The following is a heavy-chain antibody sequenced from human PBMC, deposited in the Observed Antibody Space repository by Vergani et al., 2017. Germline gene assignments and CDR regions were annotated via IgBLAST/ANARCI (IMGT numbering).Heavy chain of an antibody. CDR3: ARHSRSGGRYSGSLDY. V-gene: IGHV4-59*05. J-gene: IGHJ4*02. CDR1: GGSISSYY. CDR2: IYYSGST. D-gene: IGHD1-26*01. Sequence: QVQLQESGPGLVKPSETLSLTCTVSGGSISSYYWSWIRQPPGKGLEWIGSIYYSGSTYYNPSLKSRVTISVDTSKNQFSLKLSSVTAADTAVYYCARHSRSGGRYSGSLDYWGQGTLVTVSS.